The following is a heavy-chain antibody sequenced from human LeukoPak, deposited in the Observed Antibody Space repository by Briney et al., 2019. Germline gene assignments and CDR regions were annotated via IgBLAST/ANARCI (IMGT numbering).Heavy chain of an antibody. CDR1: GGSISSSSYY. J-gene: IGHJ5*02. CDR3: AREAIVVVPAGFDP. Sequence: SETLSLTCTVSGGSISSSSYYWGWIRQPPGKGLEWIGSIYYSGSTYYNPSLKSRVTISVDTSKNQFSLKLSSVTAADTAVYYCAREAIVVVPAGFDPWGQGTLVTVSS. V-gene: IGHV4-39*07. CDR2: IYYSGST. D-gene: IGHD2-2*01.